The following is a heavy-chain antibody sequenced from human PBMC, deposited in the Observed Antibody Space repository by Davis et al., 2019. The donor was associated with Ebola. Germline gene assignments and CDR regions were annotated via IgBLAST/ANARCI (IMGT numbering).Heavy chain of an antibody. V-gene: IGHV4-34*01. Sequence: SETLSLTCAVYGGSFSGYFWSWIRQPPGKGMEWIGQISHGGITNYNPSLKSRVTISMDTSNNQFYLRLDSVTAADTAVFYCARTALTSVSPSGLGYNYFDLWGQGTLVTVSS. D-gene: IGHD3-10*01. J-gene: IGHJ5*02. CDR1: GGSFSGYF. CDR3: ARTALTSVSPSGLGYNYFDL. CDR2: ISHGGIT.